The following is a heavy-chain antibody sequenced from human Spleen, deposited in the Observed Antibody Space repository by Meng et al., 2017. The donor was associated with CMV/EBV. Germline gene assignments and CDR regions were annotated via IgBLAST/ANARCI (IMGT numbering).Heavy chain of an antibody. CDR2: ISPYSGVT. Sequence: KVSCKAYGYPFTDHDIRRVRQVPGQGLEGMGWISPYSGVTKYAQRFQGRVTMTRDASITRAYMEMRKLTSDDTAVYYCATAPRLKFDPWGQGTLVTVSS. CDR1: GYPFTDHD. CDR3: ATAPRLKFDP. J-gene: IGHJ5*02. V-gene: IGHV1-2*02.